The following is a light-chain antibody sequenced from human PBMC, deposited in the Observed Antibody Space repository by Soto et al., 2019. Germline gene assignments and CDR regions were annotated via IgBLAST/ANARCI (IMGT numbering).Light chain of an antibody. CDR1: SSDVGGYKF. Sequence: QSALTQPASVSGSPGQSITISCTGTSSDVGGYKFVSWYQHHPGKAPKLLIYDVVNRPSGVSNRFSGSKSGNTASLTISGLQAEDEADYYCSSYTTSSRGVFGTGTKLTVL. J-gene: IGLJ1*01. V-gene: IGLV2-14*03. CDR3: SSYTTSSRGV. CDR2: DVV.